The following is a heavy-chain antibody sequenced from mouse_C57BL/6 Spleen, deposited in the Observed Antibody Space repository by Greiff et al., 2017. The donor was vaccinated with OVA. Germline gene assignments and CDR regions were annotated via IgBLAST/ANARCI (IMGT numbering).Heavy chain of an antibody. CDR1: GYTFTSYW. V-gene: IGHV1-72*01. J-gene: IGHJ4*01. CDR2: IDPNSGGT. D-gene: IGHD2-4*01. CDR3: ARSIYYEYEEGLAMDY. Sequence: QVQLQQPGAELVQPGASVKLSCKASGYTFTSYWMHWVKQRPGRGLEWIGRIDPNSGGTTYNEKFKSKAPLTVDKPSRTANMQLSSLTSEDSAVYYCARSIYYEYEEGLAMDYWGQGTSGTVSS.